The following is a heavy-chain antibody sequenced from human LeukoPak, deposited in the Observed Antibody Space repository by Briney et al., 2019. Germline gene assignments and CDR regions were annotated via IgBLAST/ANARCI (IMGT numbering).Heavy chain of an antibody. Sequence: SETLSLTCTVSGGSISSSSYYWGWIRQPPGKGLEWIGSIYYSGSTYYNPSLKSRVTISVDTSKNQFSLKLSSVTAADTAVYYCASWSYVGKYFDYWGQGTLVTVSS. CDR1: GGSISSSSYY. CDR2: IYYSGST. D-gene: IGHD3-10*01. J-gene: IGHJ4*02. V-gene: IGHV4-39*07. CDR3: ASWSYVGKYFDY.